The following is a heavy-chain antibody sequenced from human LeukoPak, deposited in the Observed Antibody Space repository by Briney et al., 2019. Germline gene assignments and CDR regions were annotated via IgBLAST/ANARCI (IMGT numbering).Heavy chain of an antibody. Sequence: SETLSLTCTVSGGSISPYHWSCIRQPPGKGLEWIGYIYYSGSTNYNPSLKSRVTISVDTSKNQFSLRLSSVTAADTAVYYCARTNAFDIWGQGTMVTVSS. CDR1: GGSISPYH. CDR3: ARTNAFDI. J-gene: IGHJ3*02. V-gene: IGHV4-59*01. CDR2: IYYSGST.